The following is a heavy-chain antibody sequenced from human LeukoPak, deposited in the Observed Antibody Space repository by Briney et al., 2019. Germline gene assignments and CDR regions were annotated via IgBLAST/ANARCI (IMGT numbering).Heavy chain of an antibody. Sequence: SETLSLTCAVSGDSISSDIWWNWVRQPPGKGLEWIGEIHHSGGINYNPSLKSRVTISLDKSKNQFSLELNSVTAADTALYYCSRGRDYRLHYWGQGTLVTVSS. CDR3: SRGRDYRLHY. D-gene: IGHD4/OR15-4a*01. J-gene: IGHJ4*02. CDR2: IHHSGGI. CDR1: GDSISSDIW. V-gene: IGHV4-4*02.